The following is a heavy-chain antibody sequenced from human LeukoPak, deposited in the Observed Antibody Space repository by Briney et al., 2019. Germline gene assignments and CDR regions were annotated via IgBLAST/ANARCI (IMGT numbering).Heavy chain of an antibody. CDR1: GFTFSSYA. J-gene: IGHJ4*02. V-gene: IGHV3-23*01. Sequence: GGSLRLSCAASGFTFSSYAMSWVRQAPGKGLEWVSAISGSGGSTYYADSVKGRFTISRDNSKITLYLQVNSLRAEDTAVYYCAKGYSSGWSGFSAFDYWGQGTLVTVSS. CDR3: AKGYSSGWSGFSAFDY. D-gene: IGHD6-19*01. CDR2: ISGSGGST.